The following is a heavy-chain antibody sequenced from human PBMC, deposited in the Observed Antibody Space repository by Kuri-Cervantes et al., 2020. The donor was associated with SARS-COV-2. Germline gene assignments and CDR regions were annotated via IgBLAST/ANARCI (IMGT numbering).Heavy chain of an antibody. J-gene: IGHJ3*02. CDR3: ARALGWEPIFEAFDI. V-gene: IGHV4-34*01. CDR1: GGSFSGYY. CDR2: INHSGST. Sequence: SETLSLTCAVYGGSFSGYYWSWIRQPPGKGLEWIGEINHSGSTNYNPSLKSRVTISVDTSKNQFSLKLSSVTPEDTAVYYCARALGWEPIFEAFDIWGQGTMVTVSS. D-gene: IGHD1-26*01.